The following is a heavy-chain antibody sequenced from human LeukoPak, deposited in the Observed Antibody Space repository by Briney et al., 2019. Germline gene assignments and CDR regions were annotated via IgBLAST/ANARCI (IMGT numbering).Heavy chain of an antibody. J-gene: IGHJ3*02. Sequence: PGGSLRLSCAASGFTFSSYAMSWVRQAPGKGLEWVSAISGSGGSTYYADSVKGRFTISRDNSKNTLYLQMNSLRAEDTAVYYCARDIVVVPAATDDDAFDIWGQGTMVTVSS. CDR3: ARDIVVVPAATDDDAFDI. D-gene: IGHD2-2*01. V-gene: IGHV3-23*01. CDR1: GFTFSSYA. CDR2: ISGSGGST.